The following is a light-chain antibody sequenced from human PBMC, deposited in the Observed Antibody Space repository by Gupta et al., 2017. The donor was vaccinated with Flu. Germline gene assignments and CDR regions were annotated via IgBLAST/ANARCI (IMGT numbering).Light chain of an antibody. CDR1: QGIRSD. V-gene: IGKV1-17*01. J-gene: IGKJ1*01. CDR3: LQYDHYPRT. CDR2: GAS. Sequence: PASLSASVGDRVTITCRASQGIRSDLGWFQQKPGKAPKRLIYGASTWQYGVPSRFSGSGSGTEFTLTISSLQPEDFATYYCLQYDHYPRTFGQGTKVEIK.